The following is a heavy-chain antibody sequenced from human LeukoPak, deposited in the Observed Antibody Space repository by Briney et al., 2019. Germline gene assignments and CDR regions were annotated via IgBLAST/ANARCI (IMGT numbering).Heavy chain of an antibody. V-gene: IGHV4-59*08. CDR2: IYYSGST. J-gene: IGHJ4*02. D-gene: IGHD3-9*01. CDR3: ARHEGDFYDILTGYYKGGFDY. CDR1: GGSISSYY. Sequence: SETLSLTCTVSGGSISSYYWSWIRQPPGKGLEWIGYIYYSGSTNYNPSLKSRVTISVDTSKNQFSLKLSSVTAADTAVYYCARHEGDFYDILTGYYKGGFDYWGQGTLVTVSS.